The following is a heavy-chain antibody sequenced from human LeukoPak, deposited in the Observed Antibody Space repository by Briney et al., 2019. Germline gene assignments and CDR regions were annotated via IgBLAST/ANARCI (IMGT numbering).Heavy chain of an antibody. CDR2: INTNTGNP. J-gene: IGHJ5*02. CDR3: ARDQLRWVTAFENWFDP. CDR1: GYTFSNFG. V-gene: IGHV7-4-1*02. Sequence: ASVKVSCKASGYTFSNFGISWVRQAPGQGLEWMGWINTNTGNPTYAQGFTGRFVFSLDTSVSTTYLQISSLKTEDTAVYYCARDQLRWVTAFENWFDPWGQGTLVTVSS. D-gene: IGHD2-21*02.